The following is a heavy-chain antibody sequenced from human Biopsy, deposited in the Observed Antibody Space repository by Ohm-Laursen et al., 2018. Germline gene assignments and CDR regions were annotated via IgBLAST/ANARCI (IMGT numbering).Heavy chain of an antibody. CDR3: AKDRYNYTPIGGFSMDV. V-gene: IGHV3-30*18. Sequence: SLRLSCAASGFTFNNYGMQWVRQAPGKGLEWVAFIFYDGSNTYYADSMKGRFTISRDNSRDTLYLQMSSLRAEDTAVYYCAKDRYNYTPIGGFSMDVWGQGTTVTVSS. CDR2: IFYDGSNT. D-gene: IGHD5-18*01. CDR1: GFTFNNYG. J-gene: IGHJ6*02.